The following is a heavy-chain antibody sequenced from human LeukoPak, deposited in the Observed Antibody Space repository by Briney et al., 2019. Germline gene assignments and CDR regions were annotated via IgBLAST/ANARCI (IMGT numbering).Heavy chain of an antibody. J-gene: IGHJ4*02. CDR2: IIPIFGTA. Sequence: ASVKVSCKASGGTFSSYAISWVRQAPGQGLEWMGGIIPIFGTANYAQKLQGRVTMTTDTSTSTAYMELRSLRSDDTAVYYCARDRDGYNRGYFDYWGQGTLVTVSS. CDR3: ARDRDGYNRGYFDY. V-gene: IGHV1-69*05. CDR1: GGTFSSYA. D-gene: IGHD5-24*01.